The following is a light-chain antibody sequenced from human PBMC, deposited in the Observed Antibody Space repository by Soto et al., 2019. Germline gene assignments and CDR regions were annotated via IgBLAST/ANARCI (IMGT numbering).Light chain of an antibody. J-gene: IGLJ3*02. CDR1: SSNIGAGYG. V-gene: IGLV1-40*01. CDR2: GNS. Sequence: QSVLTQPPSVSGAPGQRVTISCTGSSSNIGAGYGVHWYQQLPGTAPKLLIYGNSNRPSGVLDRFSGSKSGTSASLAITGLQAEDEADYYCQSYDSSLSGWVFGGGTKLTVL. CDR3: QSYDSSLSGWV.